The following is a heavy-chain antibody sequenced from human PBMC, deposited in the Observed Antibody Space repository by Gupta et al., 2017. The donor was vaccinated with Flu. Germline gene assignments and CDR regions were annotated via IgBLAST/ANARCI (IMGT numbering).Heavy chain of an antibody. CDR1: GFSFSDYV. V-gene: IGHV3-30*03. CDR3: ARPNSPYSTMQDGFDI. CDR2: TSYDGNNK. J-gene: IGHJ3*02. Sequence: QAQLEESGGGVVQPGTSLRLSCVASGFSFSDYVMHWVRQTPGKGLEWVAATSYDGNNKYYADSVKGRFTISRDNSKNTLYLQMNSLRGEDTAVFYCARPNSPYSTMQDGFDIWDQGTMVTVSS. D-gene: IGHD5-18*01.